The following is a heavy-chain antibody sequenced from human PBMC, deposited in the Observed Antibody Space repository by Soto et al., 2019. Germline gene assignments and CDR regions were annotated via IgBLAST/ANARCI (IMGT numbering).Heavy chain of an antibody. J-gene: IGHJ4*02. CDR2: FSGSDSST. CDR3: AKDYGYSSGWYLFDY. V-gene: IGHV3-23*01. Sequence: EVQLLESGGALVQPGGSLRLSCAASGFTFSNYAMSWVRQAPGKGLEWVSTFSGSDSSTFYADSVKGRLTISRDNSKNTLYLQMNSLRTEDTALYYCAKDYGYSSGWYLFDYWGQGTLVTVSS. CDR1: GFTFSNYA. D-gene: IGHD6-19*01.